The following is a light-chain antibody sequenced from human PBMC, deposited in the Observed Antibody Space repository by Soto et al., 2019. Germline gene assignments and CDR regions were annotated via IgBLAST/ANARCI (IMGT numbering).Light chain of an antibody. CDR1: QGISKF. J-gene: IGKJ1*01. CDR3: QQYNSYWT. CDR2: DAS. V-gene: IGKV1-5*01. Sequence: DVQMSQSPSSLSPSVGDRVTITCQASQGISKFLNWYQQKPGKAPQLLISDASRLESGVPSRLSGSGSGTEFTLTISRLQPDDFATYYCQQYNSYWTFGQGTKVDIK.